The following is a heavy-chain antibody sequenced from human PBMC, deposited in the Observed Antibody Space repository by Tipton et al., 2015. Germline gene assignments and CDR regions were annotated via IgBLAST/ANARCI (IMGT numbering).Heavy chain of an antibody. CDR1: GFTFSSYT. V-gene: IGHV3-23*01. CDR2: IRGSVGDA. D-gene: IGHD6-6*01. Sequence: GSLRLSCAASGFTFSSYTMSWVRQAPGKGLEWVSAIRGSVGDAFYADSVKGRFTISRDNSKNTLYLQMNRLRAEDTAVYYCAREHSSSSYYYHGMDVWGQGTTVTVSS. J-gene: IGHJ6*02. CDR3: AREHSSSSYYYHGMDV.